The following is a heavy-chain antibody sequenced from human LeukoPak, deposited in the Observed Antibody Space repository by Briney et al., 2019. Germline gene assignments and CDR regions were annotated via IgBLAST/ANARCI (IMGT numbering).Heavy chain of an antibody. J-gene: IGHJ6*03. V-gene: IGHV1-46*01. Sequence: ASVKVSCKASGYTFTGYYMHWVRQAPGQGLEWMGIINPSGGSTSYAQKFQGRVTMTRDTSTSTVYMELSSLRSEDTAVYYCAREVRAVAGNYYMDVWGKGTTVTISS. CDR1: GYTFTGYY. CDR2: INPSGGST. D-gene: IGHD6-19*01. CDR3: AREVRAVAGNYYMDV.